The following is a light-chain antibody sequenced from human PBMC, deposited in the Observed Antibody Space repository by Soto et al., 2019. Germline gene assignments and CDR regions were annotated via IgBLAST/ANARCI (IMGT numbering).Light chain of an antibody. J-gene: IGLJ1*01. CDR1: SSDVGAYNY. CDR2: EVN. CDR3: ASYTRGGTYV. V-gene: IGLV2-14*01. Sequence: QSALTQPASVSGSPGQSITISCTGTSSDVGAYNYVSWYQQHPGKAPKFLIYEVNNRPSGVSDRFSGSKSGNTASLTISALQAEDEADYYCASYTRGGTYVFGPGTKVTVL.